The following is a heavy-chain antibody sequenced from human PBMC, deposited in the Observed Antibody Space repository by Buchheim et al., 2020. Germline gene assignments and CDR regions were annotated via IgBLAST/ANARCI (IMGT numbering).Heavy chain of an antibody. V-gene: IGHV3-74*01. Sequence: EVQLVESEGGLVQPGGSLRLSCVASGFTFSYYWMHWVRQAPGKGLAWVSHIHGDGRSTTYADSVKGRFTISRDNAKNTLYLQMNSLRVEDTAVYYCARGGSGTAFDYWGQGTL. J-gene: IGHJ4*02. D-gene: IGHD3-10*01. CDR3: ARGGSGTAFDY. CDR2: IHGDGRST. CDR1: GFTFSYYW.